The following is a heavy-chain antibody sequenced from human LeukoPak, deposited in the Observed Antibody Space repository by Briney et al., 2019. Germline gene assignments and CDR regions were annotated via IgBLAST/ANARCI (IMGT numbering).Heavy chain of an antibody. CDR3: ARVIAAAGTYDYYYMDV. CDR1: GYTFTGYY. J-gene: IGHJ6*03. V-gene: IGHV1-2*02. D-gene: IGHD6-13*01. CDR2: INPNSGGT. Sequence: GASVKVSCTASGYTFTGYYMHWVRQAPGQGLEWMGWINPNSGGTNYAQKFQGRVTMTRDTSISTAYMELSRLRSDDTAVYYCARVIAAAGTYDYYYMDVWGRGTTVTVSS.